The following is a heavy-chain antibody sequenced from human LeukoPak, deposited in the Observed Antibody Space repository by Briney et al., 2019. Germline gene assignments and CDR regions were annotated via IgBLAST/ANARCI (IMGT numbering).Heavy chain of an antibody. V-gene: IGHV1-69*05. CDR2: IIPIFGTA. CDR1: GGTFSSYA. J-gene: IGHJ4*02. D-gene: IGHD1-26*01. Sequence: ASVKVSCKASGGTFSSYAISWVRQAPGQGLEWMGRIIPIFGTANYAQEFQGRVTITTDESTSTAYMELSSLRSEDTAVYYCAGDHVGSADYWGQGTLVTVSS. CDR3: AGDHVGSADY.